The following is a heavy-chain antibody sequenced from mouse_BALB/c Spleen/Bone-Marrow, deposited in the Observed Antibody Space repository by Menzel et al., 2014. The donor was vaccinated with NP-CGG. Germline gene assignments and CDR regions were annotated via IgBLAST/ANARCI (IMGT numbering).Heavy chain of an antibody. CDR1: GFNIKDIY. V-gene: IGHV14-3*02. CDR3: ARYDYGWYFSV. CDR2: IDPANGNT. J-gene: IGHJ1*01. Sequence: VTLKVCGAELVKPGASVKLSCTASGFNIKDIYMHWVKQRPEQGLEWIGRIDPANGNTKYDPKFQGKATITADTSSNTAYLQLSSLTSEDTAVYYCARYDYGWYFSVWGAGTTVTVSS. D-gene: IGHD2-4*01.